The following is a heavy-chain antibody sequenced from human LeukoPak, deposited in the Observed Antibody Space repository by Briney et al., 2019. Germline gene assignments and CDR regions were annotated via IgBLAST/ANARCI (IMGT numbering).Heavy chain of an antibody. Sequence: GGSVRLSCVASGFTFSSYAMHWVLQAPGKGLEWVAVISYDGSNKYYADSVKGRFTISRDNSKNTLYLQMNSLRAEDTAVYYCARDVGLYYYDSRGGDYWGQGTLVTVSS. D-gene: IGHD3-22*01. CDR1: GFTFSSYA. J-gene: IGHJ4*02. V-gene: IGHV3-30-3*01. CDR3: ARDVGLYYYDSRGGDY. CDR2: ISYDGSNK.